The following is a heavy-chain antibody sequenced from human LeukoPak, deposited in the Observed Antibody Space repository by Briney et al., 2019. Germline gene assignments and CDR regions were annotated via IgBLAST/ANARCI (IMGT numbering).Heavy chain of an antibody. CDR3: ARVVGAVAGTPRWFDP. CDR1: GDSLSSSRHY. V-gene: IGHV4-61*02. J-gene: IGHJ5*02. Sequence: SETLSLTCSVSGDSLSSSRHYWSWIRQPAGKGLEWVGRIYPSGNTNYNPSLKSRVTISVDTSKNQFSLKLSSVTAADTAVYYCARVVGAVAGTPRWFDPWGQGTLVTVSS. D-gene: IGHD6-19*01. CDR2: IYPSGNT.